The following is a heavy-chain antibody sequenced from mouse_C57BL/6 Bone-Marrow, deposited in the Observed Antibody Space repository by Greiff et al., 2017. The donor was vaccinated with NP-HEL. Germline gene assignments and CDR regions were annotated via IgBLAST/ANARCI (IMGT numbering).Heavy chain of an antibody. CDR3: SSIYYYGSSTEYFDY. V-gene: IGHV5-9*01. CDR2: LSGGGVNT. Sequence: DVKLVESGGGLVKPGGSLKLSCAASGFTFSSYTMSWVRQTPEKRLEWVATLSGGGVNTYYPDSVKGRFTISRDNAKNTLYLQMGSLRSEDTALFYCSSIYYYGSSTEYFDYWGQGTTLTVSS. CDR1: GFTFSSYT. J-gene: IGHJ2*01. D-gene: IGHD1-1*01.